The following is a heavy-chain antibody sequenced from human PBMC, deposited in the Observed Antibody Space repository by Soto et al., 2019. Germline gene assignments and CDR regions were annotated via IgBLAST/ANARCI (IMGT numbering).Heavy chain of an antibody. CDR3: ARVSDAWYGDRAWFDP. D-gene: IGHD3-10*01. CDR2: LRLDGSVT. CDR1: GFSFRRHW. J-gene: IGHJ5*02. Sequence: EVRLVESGGAVVQPGGSLRLSCAASGFSFRRHWMHWIRQVPGKGLEWVARLRLDGSVTTYATSVKGRFTISRDNPKHTLYLQMNDLRVEDTAVYYCARVSDAWYGDRAWFDPWGQGTPVTFS. V-gene: IGHV3-74*01.